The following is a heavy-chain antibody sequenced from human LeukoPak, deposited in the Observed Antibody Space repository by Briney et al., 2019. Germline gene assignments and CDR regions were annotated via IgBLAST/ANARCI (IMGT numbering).Heavy chain of an antibody. Sequence: GGSLRLSCAASGFTFSSYSMNWVRQAPGKGLEWVSSISGSSSYIYYADSVKGRFTISRDNAKNSLYLQMNSLRAEDTAVYYCARDRPSLYYYMDVWGKGTTVTVSS. CDR2: ISGSSSYI. CDR1: GFTFSSYS. J-gene: IGHJ6*03. V-gene: IGHV3-21*01. CDR3: ARDRPSLYYYMDV.